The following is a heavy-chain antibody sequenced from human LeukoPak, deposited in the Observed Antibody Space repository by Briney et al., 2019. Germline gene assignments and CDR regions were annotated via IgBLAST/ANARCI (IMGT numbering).Heavy chain of an antibody. CDR3: ARDGRGYSY. CDR2: IYYSGST. V-gene: IGHV4-59*12. Sequence: SETLSLTCTVSGGSISSYYWSWIRQPPGKGLEWIGYIYYSGSTNYNPSLKSRVTISVDTSKNQFSLKLSSVTAADTAVYYCARDGRGYSYWGQGTLVTVSS. D-gene: IGHD5-18*01. J-gene: IGHJ4*02. CDR1: GGSISSYY.